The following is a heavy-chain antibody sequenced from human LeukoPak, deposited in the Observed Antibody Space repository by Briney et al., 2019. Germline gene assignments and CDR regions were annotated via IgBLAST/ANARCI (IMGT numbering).Heavy chain of an antibody. CDR1: GGSISSYY. CDR2: IYYSGST. CDR3: ARVPGRKGLWLGDYYYYMDV. D-gene: IGHD5-18*01. J-gene: IGHJ6*03. Sequence: PSETLSLTXTVSGGSISSYYWSWIRQPPGKGVEWIGCIYYSGSTNYNPSLKSRVTISVDTSKNQFSLKLSSVTAADTAVYYCARVPGRKGLWLGDYYYYMDVWGKGTTVTVSS. V-gene: IGHV4-59*01.